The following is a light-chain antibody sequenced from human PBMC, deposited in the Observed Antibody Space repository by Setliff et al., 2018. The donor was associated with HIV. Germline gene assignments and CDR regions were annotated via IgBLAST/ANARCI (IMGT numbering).Light chain of an antibody. V-gene: IGLV6-57*01. J-gene: IGLJ2*01. CDR2: EDN. Sequence: FMLTQPHSVSESPGKTVTISCTRSSGSIASNYVQWYQQRPGSSPTTVIYEDNQRPSGVPDRFSGSIDSSPNSASLTISGLKTEDEADYYCQSYDSSNHVVFGGGTK. CDR3: QSYDSSNHVV. CDR1: SGSIASNY.